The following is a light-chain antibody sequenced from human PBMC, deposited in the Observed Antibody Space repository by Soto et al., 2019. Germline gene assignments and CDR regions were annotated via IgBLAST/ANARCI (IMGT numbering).Light chain of an antibody. J-gene: IGKJ1*01. CDR2: GAS. CDR3: KQYVGLPPT. Sequence: EIVFTRSPGIPSWSPGERSTLSCRAVPSVSSSYLAWYQQNTGQAPRLLIYGASNRATGIPDRLSGSGYGTDFTLTLRSLEPEDFAAYYCKQYVGLPPTVGQGTKVDIK. V-gene: IGKV3-20*01. CDR1: PSVSSSY.